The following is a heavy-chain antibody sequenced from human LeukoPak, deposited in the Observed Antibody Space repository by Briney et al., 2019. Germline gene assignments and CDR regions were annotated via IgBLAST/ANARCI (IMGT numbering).Heavy chain of an antibody. V-gene: IGHV4-59*01. CDR3: ARLRQGKWFDA. Sequence: PSETLSLTCTVSGGSISSYYWSWIRQPPGKGLEWIGYIYYSGSTNYNPSLKSRVTISVDTSKNQFSLKLSSVTAADTAVYYCARLRQGKWFDAWGQGTLVTVSS. CDR2: IYYSGST. J-gene: IGHJ5*02. D-gene: IGHD3-10*01. CDR1: GGSISSYY.